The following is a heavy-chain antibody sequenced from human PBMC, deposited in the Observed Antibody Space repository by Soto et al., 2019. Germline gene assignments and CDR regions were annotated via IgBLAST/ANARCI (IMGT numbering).Heavy chain of an antibody. CDR2: IGSSDI. CDR3: AKDHFNGNRVFDGFDV. D-gene: IGHD2-8*01. J-gene: IGHJ3*01. Sequence: PGGSLRLSCAAAGFNFNVHAMSWVRQAPGKGLEWVSTIGSSDIYYADSVKGRFTISRDNSKSMLFLQMNSLRAGDTAVYYCAKDHFNGNRVFDGFDVWGQGTMVTVSS. V-gene: IGHV3-23*01. CDR1: GFNFNVHA.